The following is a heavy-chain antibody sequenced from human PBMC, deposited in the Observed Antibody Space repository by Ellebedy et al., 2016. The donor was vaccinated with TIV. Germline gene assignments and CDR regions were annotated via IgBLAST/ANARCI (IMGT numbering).Heavy chain of an antibody. CDR2: IRKRTNGYTT. Sequence: PGGSLRLSCSASGFTFGDHYMDWVRQAPGKGLEWVGRIRKRTNGYTTEYAASVKGRFTISRDDLENSLYLQMNSLTTEDTAVYYCVRRGLYFDGYDYWGQGTLVTVSS. CDR1: GFTFGDHY. CDR3: VRRGLYFDGYDY. J-gene: IGHJ4*02. V-gene: IGHV3-72*01. D-gene: IGHD3-22*01.